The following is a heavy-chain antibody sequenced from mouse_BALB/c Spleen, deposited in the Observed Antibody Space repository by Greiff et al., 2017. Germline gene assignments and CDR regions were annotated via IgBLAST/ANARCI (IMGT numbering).Heavy chain of an antibody. V-gene: IGHV5-6-5*01. CDR2: ISSGGST. D-gene: IGHD2-4*01. Sequence: EVKLMESGGGLVKPGGSLKLSCAASGFTFSSYAMSWVRQTPEKRLEWVASISSGGSTYYPDSVKGRFTISRDNARNILYLQMSSLRSEDTAMYYCAREITPPDYWGQGTTLTVSS. J-gene: IGHJ2*01. CDR1: GFTFSSYA. CDR3: AREITPPDY.